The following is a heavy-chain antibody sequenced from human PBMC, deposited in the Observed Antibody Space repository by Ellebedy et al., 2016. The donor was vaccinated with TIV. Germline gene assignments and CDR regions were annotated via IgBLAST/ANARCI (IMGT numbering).Heavy chain of an antibody. D-gene: IGHD3-16*01. CDR3: ARVPDPFMISAFDI. CDR2: IWYDGSNK. V-gene: IGHV3-33*01. Sequence: GESLKISCAASGFTFSSYGMHWVRQAPGKGLEWVAVIWYDGSNKYYADSVKVRFTISRDNSKNTLYLQMNSLRAEDTAVYYCARVPDPFMISAFDIWGQGTMVTVSS. J-gene: IGHJ3*02. CDR1: GFTFSSYG.